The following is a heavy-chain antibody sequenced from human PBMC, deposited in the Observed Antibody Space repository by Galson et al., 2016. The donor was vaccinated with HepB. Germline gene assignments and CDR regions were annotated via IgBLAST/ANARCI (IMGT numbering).Heavy chain of an antibody. CDR1: GGSISSSSYY. D-gene: IGHD3-10*01. V-gene: IGHV4-39*01. CDR3: ARRYGPGSYVDY. Sequence: SETLSLTCTVSGGSISSSSYYWGWIRQPPGKGLEWIGTIHYSGSIYYNPSLKSRVTISVDTSKNQFSLKLSSVTAADTAVYYCARRYGPGSYVDYWGQGTLVTVSS. CDR2: IHYSGSI. J-gene: IGHJ4*02.